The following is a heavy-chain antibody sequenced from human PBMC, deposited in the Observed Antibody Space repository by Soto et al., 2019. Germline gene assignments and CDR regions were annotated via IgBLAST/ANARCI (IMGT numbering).Heavy chain of an antibody. J-gene: IGHJ4*02. Sequence: ASVKVSCKASGYTFTSYYMHWVRQAPGQGLDWMGIINPSGGSTNYAQKFQGRVTVTRDTSTSTVYMELNSLRSEDTAVYYCARDLSSTRYFDSWGQGTLVTVSS. CDR2: INPSGGST. CDR1: GYTFTSYY. CDR3: ARDLSSTRYFDS. V-gene: IGHV1-46*01. D-gene: IGHD6-6*01.